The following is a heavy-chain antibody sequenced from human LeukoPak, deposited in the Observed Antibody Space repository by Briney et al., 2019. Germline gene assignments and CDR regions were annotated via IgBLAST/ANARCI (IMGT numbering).Heavy chain of an antibody. V-gene: IGHV3-48*01. J-gene: IGHJ4*02. Sequence: GGSLRLSCVASGFTFSNYSMNWVRQAPGKGLEWISYITSSSSAIYYAESVKGQVTVSRDNAKNSLYLQFSSLRAEDTAVYYCAKDGGLARLDYWGQGTLVTVSS. D-gene: IGHD3-16*01. CDR1: GFTFSNYS. CDR3: AKDGGLARLDY. CDR2: ITSSSSAI.